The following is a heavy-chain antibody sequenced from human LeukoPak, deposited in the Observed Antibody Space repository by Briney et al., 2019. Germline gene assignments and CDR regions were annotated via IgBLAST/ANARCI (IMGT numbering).Heavy chain of an antibody. Sequence: ASVKVSCKTSGGAFSSYAITWVRQAPGQGLEWMGRIILIFDTTNYAQKFQGRVTITTDESTNTVYMELSSLRSEDTAVYYCAYGKYSSNYFDYWGQGTLVTVSS. CDR1: GGAFSSYA. V-gene: IGHV1-69*05. D-gene: IGHD6-13*01. J-gene: IGHJ4*02. CDR2: IILIFDTT. CDR3: AYGKYSSNYFDY.